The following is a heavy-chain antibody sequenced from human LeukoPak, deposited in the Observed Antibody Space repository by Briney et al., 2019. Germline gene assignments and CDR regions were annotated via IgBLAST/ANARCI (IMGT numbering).Heavy chain of an antibody. CDR2: ISSSSSYI. Sequence: GSLRLSCAASGFTFSSYSMNWVRQAPGKGLEWVSSISSSSSYIYYADSVKGRFTISRDNAKNSLYLQMNSLRAEDTAVYYCARGGTPLDYGMDVWGQGTTVTVSS. D-gene: IGHD2-15*01. V-gene: IGHV3-21*01. J-gene: IGHJ6*02. CDR3: ARGGTPLDYGMDV. CDR1: GFTFSSYS.